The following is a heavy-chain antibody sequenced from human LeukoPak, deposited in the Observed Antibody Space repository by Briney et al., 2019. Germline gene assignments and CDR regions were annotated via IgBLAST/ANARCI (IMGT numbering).Heavy chain of an antibody. V-gene: IGHV1-8*03. J-gene: IGHJ4*02. CDR2: MNPNSGIT. CDR3: ARDPDYGDDVTFDY. D-gene: IGHD4-17*01. Sequence: ASVKVSCKASGYSFTNYDINWVRQATGQGLEWMGWMNPNSGITAYAQKFQGRVTITRNTSISTAYMELSSLRSEDTAVYYCARDPDYGDDVTFDYWGQGTLVTVSS. CDR1: GYSFTNYD.